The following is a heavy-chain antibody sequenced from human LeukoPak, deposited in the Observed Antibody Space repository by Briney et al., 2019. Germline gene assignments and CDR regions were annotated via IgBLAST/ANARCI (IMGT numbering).Heavy chain of an antibody. J-gene: IGHJ4*02. CDR1: EFTFSNYA. V-gene: IGHV3-30-3*01. Sequence: GGSLRLSCAASEFTFSNYALHWVRQAPGKGLQWVAVISYDGNTIHYADSVKGRFIISRDTSKNTLYLQMNSLRAEDTAVYYCAKDRAELLWFGEPSPFDYWGQGTLVTVSS. CDR2: ISYDGNTI. CDR3: AKDRAELLWFGEPSPFDY. D-gene: IGHD3-10*01.